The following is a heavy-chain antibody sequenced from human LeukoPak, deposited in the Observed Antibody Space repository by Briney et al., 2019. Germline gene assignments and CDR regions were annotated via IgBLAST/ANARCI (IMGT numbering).Heavy chain of an antibody. Sequence: ASVKVSCKASGYTFAGYFIHWVRQAPGQGLEWMGRINPNSGDTEYAPKFQGWVTMTRDTSISTAYAEVRRLISDDTAVYYCARDLASTSNWEFDYWGQGTLVIVSS. D-gene: IGHD1-26*01. V-gene: IGHV1-2*04. CDR3: ARDLASTSNWEFDY. CDR2: INPNSGDT. CDR1: GYTFAGYF. J-gene: IGHJ4*02.